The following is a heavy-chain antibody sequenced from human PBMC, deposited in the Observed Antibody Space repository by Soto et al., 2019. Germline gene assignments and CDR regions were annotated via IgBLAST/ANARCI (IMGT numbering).Heavy chain of an antibody. V-gene: IGHV3-48*01. Sequence: GGSLRLSCAASGFTLSTYVMSWVRQAPGKGLEWVSYISSSSSTIYYADSVKGRFTISRDNAKNSLYLQMNSLRAEDTAVYYCARDSYDFWSGYYKPFTYYYGMDVWGQGTTVTVSS. D-gene: IGHD3-3*01. CDR2: ISSSSSTI. CDR1: GFTLSTYV. J-gene: IGHJ6*02. CDR3: ARDSYDFWSGYYKPFTYYYGMDV.